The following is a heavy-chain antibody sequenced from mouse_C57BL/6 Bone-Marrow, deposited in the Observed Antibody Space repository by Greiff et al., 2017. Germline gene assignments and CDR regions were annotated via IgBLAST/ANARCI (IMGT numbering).Heavy chain of an antibody. Sequence: QVQLQQPGAELVKPGASVKLSCKASGYTFTSYWMQWVKQRPGQGLEWIGEIDPSDSYTNYNQKFKGKATLTVDTSSSTAYMQLSSLTSEDSAVDYCAGSNYGDYYAMDYWGQGTSVTVSS. CDR3: AGSNYGDYYAMDY. CDR1: GYTFTSYW. CDR2: IDPSDSYT. D-gene: IGHD2-5*01. J-gene: IGHJ4*01. V-gene: IGHV1-50*01.